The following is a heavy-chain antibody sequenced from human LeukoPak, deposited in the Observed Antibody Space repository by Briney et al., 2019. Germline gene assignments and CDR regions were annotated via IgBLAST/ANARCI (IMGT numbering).Heavy chain of an antibody. CDR1: GYTFTSYG. CDR3: ARAGIAARPSPFDY. J-gene: IGHJ4*02. V-gene: IGHV1-18*01. CDR2: ISAYNGNT. Sequence: ASVKVSCKASGYTFTSYGTSWVRQAPGQGLEWMGWISAYNGNTNYAQKLQGRVTMTTDTSTSTAYMELRTLRSDDTAVYYCARAGIAARPSPFDYWGQGTLVTVSS. D-gene: IGHD6-6*01.